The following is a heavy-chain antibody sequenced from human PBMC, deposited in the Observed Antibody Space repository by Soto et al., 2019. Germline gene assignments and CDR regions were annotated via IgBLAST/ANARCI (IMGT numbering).Heavy chain of an antibody. J-gene: IGHJ6*02. D-gene: IGHD2-2*01. Sequence: QVQLVQSGAEVKKPGSSVKVSCKASGGTFSSYAISWLRQAPGQGLEWMGGVIPISGTANYAQKFQGRVTITADESTGTAYMGLSSLRSEDTAVYYCARSQGSSTSLEIYYYYYYGMDVWGQGTTVTVSS. CDR1: GGTFSSYA. CDR2: VIPISGTA. V-gene: IGHV1-69*01. CDR3: ARSQGSSTSLEIYYYYYYGMDV.